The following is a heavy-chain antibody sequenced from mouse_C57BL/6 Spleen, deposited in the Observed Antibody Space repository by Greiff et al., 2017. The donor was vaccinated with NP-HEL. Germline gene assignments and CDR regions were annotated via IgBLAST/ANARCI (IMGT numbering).Heavy chain of an antibody. J-gene: IGHJ4*01. CDR2: INPSTGGT. CDR3: ARNSLITTVVDYAMDY. CDR1: GYSFTGYY. D-gene: IGHD1-1*01. V-gene: IGHV1-42*01. Sequence: VQLKESGPELVKPGASVKISCKASGYSFTGYYMNWVKQSPEKSLEWIGEINPSTGGTTYNQKFKAKATLTVDKSSSTAYMQLKSLTSEDSAVYYCARNSLITTVVDYAMDYWGQGTSVTVSS.